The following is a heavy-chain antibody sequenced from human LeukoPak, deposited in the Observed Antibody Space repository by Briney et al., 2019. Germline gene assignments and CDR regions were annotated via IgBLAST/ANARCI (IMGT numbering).Heavy chain of an antibody. CDR2: INPNSGGT. CDR1: GYTFTSSS. D-gene: IGHD6-19*01. Sequence: ASVKVSCKTSGYTFTSSSIHWVRQAPGQGLEWMGWINPNSGGTNYAQKFQGRVTMTRDTSISTAYMELSRLRSDDTAVYYCATDLGVADEADYWGQGTLVTVSS. V-gene: IGHV1-2*02. J-gene: IGHJ4*02. CDR3: ATDLGVADEADY.